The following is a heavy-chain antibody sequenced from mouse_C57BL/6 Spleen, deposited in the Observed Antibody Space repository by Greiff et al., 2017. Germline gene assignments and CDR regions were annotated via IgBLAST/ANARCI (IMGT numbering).Heavy chain of an antibody. Sequence: EVTLMESEGGLVQPGSSMKLSCTASGFTFSDYYMAWVRQVPEKGLEWVANINYDGSSTSYLDSLQSRFILSRANEKNILYLQMSSLKSEDTATYYCARADYYGSSSFAMDYWGQGTSVTVSS. CDR2: INYDGSST. D-gene: IGHD1-1*01. J-gene: IGHJ4*01. CDR1: GFTFSDYY. V-gene: IGHV5-16*01. CDR3: ARADYYGSSSFAMDY.